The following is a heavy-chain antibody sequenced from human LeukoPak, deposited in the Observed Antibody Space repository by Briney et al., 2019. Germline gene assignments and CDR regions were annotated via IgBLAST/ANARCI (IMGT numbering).Heavy chain of an antibody. D-gene: IGHD3-9*01. CDR3: ARANSGYFDWLPPFYYYGMDV. CDR1: GYTFTSYD. CDR2: MNPNSGNT. V-gene: IGHV1-8*01. Sequence: ASVKVSCKASGYTFTSYDINWVRQATGQGLEWMGWMNPNSGNTGYAQKFQGRVTMIRNTSISTAYMELSSLRSEDTAVYYCARANSGYFDWLPPFYYYGMDVWGQGTTVTVSS. J-gene: IGHJ6*02.